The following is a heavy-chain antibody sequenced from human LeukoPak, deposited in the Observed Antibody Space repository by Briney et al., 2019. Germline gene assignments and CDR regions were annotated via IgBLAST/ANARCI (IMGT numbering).Heavy chain of an antibody. Sequence: ASVKVSCKVSGYTLTELSMHWVRQAPGKGLEWMGGFDPEDGETIYAQKFQGRVIITRDTSASTAYMELSSLRSEDTAVYYCARSSEWLGSFDIWGQGTMLTVSS. CDR1: GYTLTELS. CDR3: ARSSEWLGSFDI. CDR2: FDPEDGET. J-gene: IGHJ3*02. D-gene: IGHD6-19*01. V-gene: IGHV1-24*01.